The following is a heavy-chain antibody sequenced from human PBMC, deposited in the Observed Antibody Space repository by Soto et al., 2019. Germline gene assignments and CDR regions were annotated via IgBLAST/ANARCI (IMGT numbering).Heavy chain of an antibody. V-gene: IGHV1-69*08. D-gene: IGHD2-15*01. Sequence: QVQLVQSGAEVKKPGSSVKVSCKASGGTFSSYTISWVRQAPGQGLEWMGRIIPILGIANYAQKCQGRVTITADKSTSTADMELSRLRSEDTAVYYCARDLGCSGGSCCERSGFDAFAIWGQGTMVTVSS. J-gene: IGHJ3*02. CDR2: IIPILGIA. CDR1: GGTFSSYT. CDR3: ARDLGCSGGSCCERSGFDAFAI.